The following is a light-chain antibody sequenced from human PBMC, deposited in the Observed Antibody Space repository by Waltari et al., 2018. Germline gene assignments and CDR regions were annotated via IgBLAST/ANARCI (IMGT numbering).Light chain of an antibody. V-gene: IGLV2-23*01. CDR3: CAYTGSVYV. Sequence: QSALPQPASVSGSPGQSISISCTGTSTDVRSFPLVAWYQPHPGKVPKLLIYEDSKLPSGISDRFSASKSGNTASLTISGLQTEDEADYYCCAYTGSVYVFGHGTKVNVL. J-gene: IGLJ1*01. CDR1: STDVRSFPL. CDR2: EDS.